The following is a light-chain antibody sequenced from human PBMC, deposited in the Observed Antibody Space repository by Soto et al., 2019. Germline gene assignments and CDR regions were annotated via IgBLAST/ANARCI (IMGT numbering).Light chain of an antibody. Sequence: QSALTQPPSASGPPGQSVTISCAGTSSDVGGYNYVSWYQQYPGKVPKLMIYGVSERPSGVPDRFSGSKSGNTAFLTVSGLQAEDEADYYCLSYADTAYVFGTGTKLTVL. V-gene: IGLV2-8*01. CDR2: GVS. CDR1: SSDVGGYNY. J-gene: IGLJ1*01. CDR3: LSYADTAYV.